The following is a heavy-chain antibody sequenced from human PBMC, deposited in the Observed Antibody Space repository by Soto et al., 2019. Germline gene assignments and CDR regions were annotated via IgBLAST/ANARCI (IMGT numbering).Heavy chain of an antibody. CDR2: TNVRNGNP. Sequence: QVQLVQSGAEVKRPGASVKISCEASAYSFSDKGVHWVRQAPGQSLEWMGWTNVRNGNPKYSQKFQGRVTINTDTSATIAYMELISLRFEVLAVYYCGAGPFLDYWGQGTLVTVSS. V-gene: IGHV1-3*01. J-gene: IGHJ4*02. CDR1: AYSFSDKG. CDR3: GAGPFLDY.